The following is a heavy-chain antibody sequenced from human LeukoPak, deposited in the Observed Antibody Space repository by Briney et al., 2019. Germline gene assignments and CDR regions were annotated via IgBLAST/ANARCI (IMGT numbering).Heavy chain of an antibody. J-gene: IGHJ1*01. CDR3: AKGNYYDSSGANEYFQY. D-gene: IGHD3-22*01. CDR2: IGGSGSST. CDR1: GFTFKNYG. Sequence: QPGGSLRLSCAGSGFTFKNYGMSWVRQTPGKGLEWISGIGGSGSSTYYADSVKGRFTISRDNSKNTLYLQMNSLRAEDTAVYYCAKGNYYDSSGANEYFQYWGQGTLVTVSS. V-gene: IGHV3-23*01.